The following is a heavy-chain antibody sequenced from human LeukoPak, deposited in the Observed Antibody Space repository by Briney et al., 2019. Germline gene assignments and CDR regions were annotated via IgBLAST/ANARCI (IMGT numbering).Heavy chain of an antibody. CDR1: GFTFNSYW. J-gene: IGHJ4*02. CDR2: IDNDGTNI. Sequence: PGGSLRLSCAASGFTFNSYWMHWVRQAPGEGLVWVSRIDNDGTNIVYADSVKGRFTISRDNAKNRLYLEMNSLRAEDTAVYCCVRGLLGPDYWGQGTLVIVSS. D-gene: IGHD7-27*01. V-gene: IGHV3-74*03. CDR3: VRGLLGPDY.